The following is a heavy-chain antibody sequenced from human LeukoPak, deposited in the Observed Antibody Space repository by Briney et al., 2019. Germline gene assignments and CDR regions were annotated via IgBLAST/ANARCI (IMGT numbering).Heavy chain of an antibody. J-gene: IGHJ6*03. CDR3: ARVQQNNYDFWSGYYRVPYYYYMDV. CDR2: ISSSSSYI. Sequence: GGSLRLSCAASGFTFSSYSMNWVRQAPGKGLEWVSSISSSSSYIYYADSVKGRFTISRDNAKNSLYLQMNSLRAEVTAVYYCARVQQNNYDFWSGYYRVPYYYYMDVWGKGTTVTVSS. D-gene: IGHD3-3*01. CDR1: GFTFSSYS. V-gene: IGHV3-21*01.